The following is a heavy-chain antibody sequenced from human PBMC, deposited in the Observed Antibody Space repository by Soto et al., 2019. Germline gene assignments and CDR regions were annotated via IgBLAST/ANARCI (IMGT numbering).Heavy chain of an antibody. Sequence: GGPLNPSCAASGLTFRSFGMHWVRKAQGKGLEWVAVIWYDGSNKYYADSVKGRFTISRDNSKNTLYLQMNSLRAEDTAVYYCALTLNDAFDIWGQGTMVTVSS. J-gene: IGHJ3*02. CDR2: IWYDGSNK. D-gene: IGHD2-15*01. CDR1: GLTFRSFG. V-gene: IGHV3-33*01. CDR3: ALTLNDAFDI.